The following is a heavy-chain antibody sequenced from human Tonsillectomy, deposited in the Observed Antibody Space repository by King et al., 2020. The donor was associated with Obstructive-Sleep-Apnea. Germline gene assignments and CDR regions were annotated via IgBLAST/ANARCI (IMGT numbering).Heavy chain of an antibody. V-gene: IGHV3-30*04. J-gene: IGHJ2*01. CDR3: ARVRVAQGDLPL. Sequence: QVQLVESGGGVVQPGRSLRISCASSGFTFSNYALHWVRQAPGKGLEWVAGISLDGSNKKYADFVERRFTIASDNSAYKMYLEMTSLRPDDTAVYYCARVRVAQGDLPLWGRGTLVTVSS. D-gene: IGHD3-10*01. CDR1: GFTFSNYA. CDR2: ISLDGSNK.